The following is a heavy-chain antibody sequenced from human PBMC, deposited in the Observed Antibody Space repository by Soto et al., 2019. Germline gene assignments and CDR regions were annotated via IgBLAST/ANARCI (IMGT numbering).Heavy chain of an antibody. J-gene: IGHJ4*02. CDR1: GLTFSSYG. D-gene: IGHD3-10*02. CDR3: VKHQGIVFGYFNY. Sequence: GGSLRLSCAASGLTFSSYGMHWVRQAPGKGLEWLTFISHDGSKTYYADSVKGRFTIYRDNSKNTQYLQMNSLRAEDTALYYCVKHQGIVFGYFNYWGQGTLVTVSS. CDR2: ISHDGSKT. V-gene: IGHV3-30*18.